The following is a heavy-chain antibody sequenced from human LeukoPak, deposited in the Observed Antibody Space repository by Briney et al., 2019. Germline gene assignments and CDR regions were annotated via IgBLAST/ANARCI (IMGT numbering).Heavy chain of an antibody. D-gene: IGHD3-3*01. CDR2: IKQDGTEK. CDR3: VRDFRFLDDY. Sequence: GGSLRLSCAASGFTFSSYAMHWVRQAPGKGLEWVANIKQDGTEKYSVDSVKGRFTISRDNAKNSLYLQMNSVRAEDTAVYYCVRDFRFLDDYWGQGPLVSVSS. J-gene: IGHJ4*02. CDR1: GFTFSSYA. V-gene: IGHV3-7*01.